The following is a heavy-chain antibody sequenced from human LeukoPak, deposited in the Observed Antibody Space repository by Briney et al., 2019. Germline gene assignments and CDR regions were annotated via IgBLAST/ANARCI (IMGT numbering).Heavy chain of an antibody. J-gene: IGHJ4*02. CDR3: ARQIYCGGDCYSREYYFDY. D-gene: IGHD2-21*02. CDR2: IYYSGST. Sequence: SETLSLTCTVSGYSISSGYYWGWIRQPPGKGLEWIGSIYYSGSTYYNPSLKSRVTISVDTSKNQFSLKLSSVTAADTAVYYCARQIYCGGDCYSREYYFDYWGQGTLVTVSS. V-gene: IGHV4-38-2*02. CDR1: GYSISSGYY.